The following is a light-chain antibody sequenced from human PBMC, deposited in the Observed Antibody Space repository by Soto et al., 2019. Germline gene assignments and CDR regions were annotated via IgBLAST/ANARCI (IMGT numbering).Light chain of an antibody. CDR2: DAS. V-gene: IGKV1-5*01. Sequence: DIQMTQSPSTLSGSVGDRVTITCRASQSISSWLAWYQQKPGKAPKLLIYDASSLESGVPSRFSGSGSGTEFTLTISSLQPDDFATHYCQQYNSYSGTFGQGTRLEIK. CDR1: QSISSW. J-gene: IGKJ5*01. CDR3: QQYNSYSGT.